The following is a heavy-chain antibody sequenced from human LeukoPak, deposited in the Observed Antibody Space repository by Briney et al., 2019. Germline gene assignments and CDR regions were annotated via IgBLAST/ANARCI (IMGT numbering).Heavy chain of an antibody. CDR1: GFTFSSYG. J-gene: IGHJ4*02. D-gene: IGHD2-21*02. Sequence: GGSLRLSCAASGFTFSSYGMSWVRQAPGKGLEWVSGINWNGGSTGYADSVKGRFTISRDNAKNSLYLQMNSLRAEDTALYYCARSVDCGGDCYSGYYFDYWGQGTLVTVSS. CDR3: ARSVDCGGDCYSGYYFDY. CDR2: INWNGGST. V-gene: IGHV3-20*04.